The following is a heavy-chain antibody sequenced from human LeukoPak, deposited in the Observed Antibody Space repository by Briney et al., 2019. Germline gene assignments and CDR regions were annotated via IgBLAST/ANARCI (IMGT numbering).Heavy chain of an antibody. CDR1: GGXFXGYY. CDR2: INHSGST. CDR3: ARGGGSGSYKEIDY. Sequence: SETLSLTCAVYGGXFXGYYWSWIRQPPXXGXXWIGEINHSGSTNYNPSLKSRVTISVDTSKNQFSLKLSSVTAADTAVYYCARGGGSGSYKEIDYWGQGTLVTVSS. V-gene: IGHV4-34*01. J-gene: IGHJ4*02. D-gene: IGHD3-10*01.